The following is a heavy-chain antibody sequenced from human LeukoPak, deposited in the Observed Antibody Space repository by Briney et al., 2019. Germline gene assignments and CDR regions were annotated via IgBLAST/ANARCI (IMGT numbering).Heavy chain of an antibody. Sequence: SVKVSCKASGGTFSSYAISWVRQAPGQGLEWMGRIIPILGIANYAQKFPGRVTITADKSTSTAYMELSSLRSEDTAVYYCARVPYAPRAFDIWGQGTMVTVSS. D-gene: IGHD2-2*01. J-gene: IGHJ3*02. CDR2: IIPILGIA. CDR1: GGTFSSYA. CDR3: ARVPYAPRAFDI. V-gene: IGHV1-69*04.